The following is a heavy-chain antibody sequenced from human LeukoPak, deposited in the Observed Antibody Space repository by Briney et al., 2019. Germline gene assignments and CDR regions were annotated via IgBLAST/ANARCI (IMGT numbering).Heavy chain of an antibody. J-gene: IGHJ6*03. CDR3: ARRPPPYSSSWFYYYYMDV. CDR2: INHSGST. D-gene: IGHD6-13*01. CDR1: GGSFSGCY. Sequence: PSETLSLTCAVYGGSFSGCYWSWIRQPPGKGLEWIGEINHSGSTNYNPSLKSRVTISVDTSKNQFSLKLSSVTAADTAVYYCARRPPPYSSSWFYYYYMDVWGKGTTVTVSS. V-gene: IGHV4-34*01.